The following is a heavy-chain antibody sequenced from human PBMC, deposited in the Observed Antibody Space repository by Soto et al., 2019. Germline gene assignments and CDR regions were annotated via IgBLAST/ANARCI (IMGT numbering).Heavy chain of an antibody. D-gene: IGHD3-3*01. CDR3: ARGRRGRSGYPYYYYYYMDV. V-gene: IGHV1-8*01. J-gene: IGHJ6*03. Sequence: GYAQKFQGRVTMTRNTSISTAYMELSSLRSEDTAVYYCARGRRGRSGYPYYYYYYMDVWGKGTTVTVSS.